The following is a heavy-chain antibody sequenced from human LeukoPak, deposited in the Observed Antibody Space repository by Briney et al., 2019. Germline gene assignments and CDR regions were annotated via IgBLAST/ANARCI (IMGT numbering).Heavy chain of an antibody. CDR1: GFTFSSYS. D-gene: IGHD3-22*01. V-gene: IGHV3-21*01. Sequence: GGSLRLSCAASGFTFSSYSMNWVRQAPGKGLEWVSSISSSSSYIYYADSVKDRFTISRDNAKNSLYLQMNSLRAEDTAVYYCAREVRYYYDSSGYKWGQGTLVTVSS. J-gene: IGHJ4*02. CDR2: ISSSSSYI. CDR3: AREVRYYYDSSGYK.